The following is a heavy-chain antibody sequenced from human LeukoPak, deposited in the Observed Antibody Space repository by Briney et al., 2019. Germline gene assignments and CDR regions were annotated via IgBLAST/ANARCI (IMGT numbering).Heavy chain of an antibody. V-gene: IGHV1-18*04. J-gene: IGHJ5*02. D-gene: IGHD3-10*01. CDR3: ARANTMVRGVIIHGSWFDP. CDR2: ISAYNGNT. Sequence: GASVKVSCKASGYTFTGYYMHWVRQAPGQGLEWMGWISAYNGNTNYAQKLQGRVTMTTDTSTSTAYMELRSLRSDDTAVHYCARANTMVRGVIIHGSWFDPWGQGTLVTVSS. CDR1: GYTFTGYY.